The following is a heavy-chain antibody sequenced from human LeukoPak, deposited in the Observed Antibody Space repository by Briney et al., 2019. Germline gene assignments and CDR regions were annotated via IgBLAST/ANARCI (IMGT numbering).Heavy chain of an antibody. CDR1: GFSFDNYA. Sequence: PGGSLRLSCAASGFSFDNYAMNWVRQAPGEGLEWVSSISGSGDYIYYADSVKGRFTISRDNAKNSLYLQMNSLRAEDTAVYFCARVYGSGRYPFDCWGQGTLVTVSS. CDR3: ARVYGSGRYPFDC. CDR2: ISGSGDYI. V-gene: IGHV3-21*01. J-gene: IGHJ4*02. D-gene: IGHD3-10*01.